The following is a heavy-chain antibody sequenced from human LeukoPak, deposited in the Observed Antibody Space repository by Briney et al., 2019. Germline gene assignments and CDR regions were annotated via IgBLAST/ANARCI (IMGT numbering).Heavy chain of an antibody. V-gene: IGHV3-21*01. CDR3: ARAGGSYFYWKPYYFDY. D-gene: IGHD1-26*01. CDR2: ISSSSSYI. CDR1: GFTFSSYS. Sequence: GGSLRLSCAASGFTFSSYSMNWVRQAPGKGLEWVSSISSSSSYIYYADSVKGRFTISRDNAKNSLYLQMNSLRAEDTAVYYCARAGGSYFYWKPYYFDYWGQGTLVTVSS. J-gene: IGHJ4*02.